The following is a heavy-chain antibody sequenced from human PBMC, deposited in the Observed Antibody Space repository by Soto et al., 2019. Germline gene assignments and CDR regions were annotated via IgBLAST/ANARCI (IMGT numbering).Heavy chain of an antibody. CDR2: VYFSGTT. CDR3: ARHGSY. V-gene: IGHV4-39*02. J-gene: IGHJ4*02. Sequence: SATLSLTCTVSCVSITTTSYYWCWIRQPPGKGLEWIGSVYFSGTTYYNPSLKSRVTISVDTSKNHFSLRLSSVTAADTAIYYCARHGSYWGQGALVTVSS. CDR1: CVSITTTSYY.